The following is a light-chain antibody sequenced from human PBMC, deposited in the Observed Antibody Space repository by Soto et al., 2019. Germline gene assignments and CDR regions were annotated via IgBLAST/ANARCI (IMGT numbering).Light chain of an antibody. Sequence: AIRMTQSPSSLSASTGDRVTITCRASQGISSYLAWYQQKPGKAPKLLIYAASTLQSGVPSRFSGSGSGTDFTLTISFLQSEDFSTYYCQQYYSYPGAFGQGTKLEIK. CDR1: QGISSY. CDR2: AAS. CDR3: QQYYSYPGA. J-gene: IGKJ2*01. V-gene: IGKV1-8*01.